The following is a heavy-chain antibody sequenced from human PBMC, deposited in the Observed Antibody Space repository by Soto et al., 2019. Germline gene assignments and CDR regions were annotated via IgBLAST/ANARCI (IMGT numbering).Heavy chain of an antibody. CDR2: INHSGST. D-gene: IGHD6-19*01. CDR3: ARGGWIMGAFGI. Sequence: KPSDTLSLTCTVYGGSFSGYYWSWIRQPPGKGLEWIGEINHSGSTNYNPSLKSRVTISVDTSKNQFSLKLSSVTAADTAVYYCARGGWIMGAFGIWGDGKMVTVS. V-gene: IGHV4-34*01. J-gene: IGHJ3*02. CDR1: GGSFSGYY.